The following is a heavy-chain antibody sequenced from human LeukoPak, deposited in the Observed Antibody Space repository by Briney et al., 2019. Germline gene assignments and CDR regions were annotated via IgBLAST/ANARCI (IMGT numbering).Heavy chain of an antibody. CDR2: IYYSGST. D-gene: IGHD6-19*01. J-gene: IGHJ3*02. CDR3: ARDSYSSGWYNAFDI. Sequence: SETLSLTCTVSGGSISSYYWSWIRQPPGKGLEWIGYIYYSGSTNYNPSLKSRVTISVDKSKNQFSLKLSSVTAADTAVYYCARDSYSSGWYNAFDIWGQGTMVTVSS. V-gene: IGHV4-59*12. CDR1: GGSISSYY.